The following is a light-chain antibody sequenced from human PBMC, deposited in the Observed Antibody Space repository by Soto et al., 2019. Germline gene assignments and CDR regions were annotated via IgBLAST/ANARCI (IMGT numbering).Light chain of an antibody. V-gene: IGKV1-5*03. CDR3: QQYNNYPWT. CDR1: QNLNNW. J-gene: IGKJ1*01. CDR2: KAS. Sequence: DIQMTQSPSTLSASVGDRVTITCRASQNLNNWLAGVQQKPGKAPTLLIYKASGLESGVPSRFSGSGSGTEFTLTISSLQSDDASTYYCQQYNNYPWTFGQGTNVE.